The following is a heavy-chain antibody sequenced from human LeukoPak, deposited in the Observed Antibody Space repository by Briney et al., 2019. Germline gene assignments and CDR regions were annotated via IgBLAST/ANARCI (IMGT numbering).Heavy chain of an antibody. J-gene: IGHJ6*02. CDR1: GFTFSSYG. V-gene: IGHV3-30*18. CDR2: ISYDGSNK. D-gene: IGHD3-16*02. CDR3: AKEAALSFSFGNSGPGSSYYYGMDV. Sequence: PGGSLRLSCAASGFTFSSYGMHWVRQAPGKGLEWVAVISYDGSNKYYADSVKGRFTISRDNSKNTLYLQMNSLRAEDTAVYYCAKEAALSFSFGNSGPGSSYYYGMDVWGQGTTVTVSS.